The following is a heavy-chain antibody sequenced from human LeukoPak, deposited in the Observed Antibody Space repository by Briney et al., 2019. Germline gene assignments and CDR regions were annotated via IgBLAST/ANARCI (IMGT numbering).Heavy chain of an antibody. Sequence: PSETLSLTCTVSGGSVSTYYWSWIRQPAGKGLEFIGRFFTSGTTGTTNYNPSLKSRVTMSLDTSKNQFSLKLSSVTAADTAVYYCARDLGGYSDGSYYYYMDVWGKGTTVTVSS. CDR2: FFTSGTTGTT. D-gene: IGHD5-18*01. V-gene: IGHV4-4*07. CDR3: ARDLGGYSDGSYYYYMDV. J-gene: IGHJ6*03. CDR1: GGSVSTYY.